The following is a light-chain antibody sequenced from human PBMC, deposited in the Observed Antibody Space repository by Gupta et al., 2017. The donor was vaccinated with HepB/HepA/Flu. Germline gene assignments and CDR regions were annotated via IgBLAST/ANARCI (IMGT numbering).Light chain of an antibody. CDR2: KNN. CDR3: SAWDSSLSAQV. V-gene: IGLV10-54*04. Sequence: HAGPTQPPSVSKGLRQTATLTCTGNSNNVGNQGAAWLQQQQAHPPKRLSYKNNNRPSGIAERFSASRSGNTASLTITALLPEDEADYYCSAWDSSLSAQVFGGGTKLTVL. J-gene: IGLJ2*01. CDR1: SNNVGNQG.